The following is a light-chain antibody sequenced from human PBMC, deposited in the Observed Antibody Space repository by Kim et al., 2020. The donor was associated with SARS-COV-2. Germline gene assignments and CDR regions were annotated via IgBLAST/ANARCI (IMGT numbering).Light chain of an antibody. CDR1: QTVLYSSNNKNF. Sequence: ATINCQSSQTVLYSSNNKNFLTWYQQKPGQPPKLLIYWASTRESGVPDRFSGSGSGTDFTLTISSLQAEDVAVYYCQQNYSSPWTFGQGTKVDIK. CDR3: QQNYSSPWT. J-gene: IGKJ1*01. V-gene: IGKV4-1*01. CDR2: WAS.